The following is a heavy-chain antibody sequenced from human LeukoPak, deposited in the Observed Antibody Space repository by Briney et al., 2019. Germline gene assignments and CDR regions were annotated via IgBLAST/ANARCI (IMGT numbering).Heavy chain of an antibody. CDR1: GFTFSSSA. CDR3: AKDQRWELPHYLDS. CDR2: ISASGGST. Sequence: GGSLRLSCAASGFTFSSSAMSWVRQVPGKGLEWVSGISASGGSTSYADSVRGRFTISRDNSKNTLYVQMNSLRDEDTAVYYCAKDQRWELPHYLDSWGQGTLVTVSS. V-gene: IGHV3-23*01. D-gene: IGHD1-26*01. J-gene: IGHJ4*02.